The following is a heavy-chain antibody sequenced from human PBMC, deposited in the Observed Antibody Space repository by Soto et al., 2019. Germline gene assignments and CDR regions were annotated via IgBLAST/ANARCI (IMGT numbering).Heavy chain of an antibody. CDR1: GFTFSSYA. Sequence: VGSLRLSCAASGFTFSSYAMSWVRQAPGKGLEWVSAISGSGGSTYYADSVKGRFTISRDNSKNTLYLQMNSLRAEDTAVYYWAKTYYYDSSGYLRRTLGANYGMDVWGQGTTVTVSS. V-gene: IGHV3-23*01. CDR2: ISGSGGST. J-gene: IGHJ6*02. CDR3: AKTYYYDSSGYLRRTLGANYGMDV. D-gene: IGHD3-22*01.